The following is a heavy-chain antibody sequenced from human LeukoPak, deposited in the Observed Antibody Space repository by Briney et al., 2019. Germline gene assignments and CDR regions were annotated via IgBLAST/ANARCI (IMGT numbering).Heavy chain of an antibody. Sequence: SETLSLTCTVSGGSISSSSYYWSWIRQPAGKGLEWIGRIYTSGSTNYNPSLKSRVTISVDTSKNQFSLKLSSVTAADTAVYYCASGMFGELSGYYYYYMDVWGKGTTVTISS. D-gene: IGHD3-10*02. CDR1: GGSISSSSYY. J-gene: IGHJ6*03. CDR3: ASGMFGELSGYYYYYMDV. V-gene: IGHV4-61*02. CDR2: IYTSGST.